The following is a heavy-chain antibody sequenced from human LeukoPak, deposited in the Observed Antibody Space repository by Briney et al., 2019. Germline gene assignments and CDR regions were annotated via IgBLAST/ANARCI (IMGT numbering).Heavy chain of an antibody. D-gene: IGHD5/OR15-5a*01. Sequence: GGSLRLSCAASGFTFSSYSMNWVRQAPGKGLEWVSSISSSSSYIYYADSVKGRFTISRDNAKNSLYLQMNSLRAEDTAVYYCARFSMSSPLVDYWGQGTLVTLSS. CDR2: ISSSSSYI. CDR1: GFTFSSYS. CDR3: ARFSMSSPLVDY. V-gene: IGHV3-21*01. J-gene: IGHJ4*02.